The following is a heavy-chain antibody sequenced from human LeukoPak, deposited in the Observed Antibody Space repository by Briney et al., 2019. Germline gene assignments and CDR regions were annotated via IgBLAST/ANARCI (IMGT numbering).Heavy chain of an antibody. J-gene: IGHJ4*02. D-gene: IGHD6-13*01. Sequence: PGGSLRLSCAASGFTFSSYAMHWVRQAPGKGLEWVAVISYDGSNKYHADSVKGRFTISRDNSKNTLYLQMNSLRAEDTAVYYCARGRTMAASYYFDYWGQGTLVTVSS. CDR1: GFTFSSYA. CDR3: ARGRTMAASYYFDY. V-gene: IGHV3-30-3*01. CDR2: ISYDGSNK.